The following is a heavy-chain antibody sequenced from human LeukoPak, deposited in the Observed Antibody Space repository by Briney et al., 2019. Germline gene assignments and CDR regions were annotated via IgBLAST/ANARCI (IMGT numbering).Heavy chain of an antibody. CDR1: GYTFTGYY. J-gene: IGHJ5*02. CDR2: INPNSGGT. V-gene: IGHV1-2*02. CDR3: ARCRYCSSTSGNWFDP. D-gene: IGHD2-2*01. Sequence: ASVKVSCKASGYTFTGYYMHWVRQAPGQGLEWMGWINPNSGGTNYAQKFQGRVTMTRDMSISTAYMELSRLRSDDTAVYYCARCRYCSSTSGNWFDPWGQGTLVTVSS.